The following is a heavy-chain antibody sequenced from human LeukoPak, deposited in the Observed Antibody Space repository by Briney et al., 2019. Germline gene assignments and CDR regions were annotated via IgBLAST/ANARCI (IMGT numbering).Heavy chain of an antibody. D-gene: IGHD3-22*01. CDR2: IYHSGTP. Sequence: SETLSLTCTVSGGALSSGGYYWTWIRQPPGKGLEWIGNIYHSGTPYYNPSLKSRVTLSVDRSKNQFSLKMTSVTAADTAVYYCAGGPPYYYDSSGHHRIYYFDYWGQGTLVTVSS. CDR3: AGGPPYYYDSSGHHRIYYFDY. V-gene: IGHV4-30-2*01. J-gene: IGHJ4*02. CDR1: GGALSSGGYY.